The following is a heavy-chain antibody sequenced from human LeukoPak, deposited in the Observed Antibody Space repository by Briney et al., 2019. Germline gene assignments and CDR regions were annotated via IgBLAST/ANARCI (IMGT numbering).Heavy chain of an antibody. CDR2: TNSDGSST. CDR3: ARDSVEWYIFDY. D-gene: IGHD3-3*01. J-gene: IGHJ4*02. Sequence: PGGSLRLPCAASGFTFSSYWMHWVRQAPGKGPVWVARTNSDGSSTAYADSVKGRFTISKDNAKNTLYLLMNSLRAEDTAVYYWARDSVEWYIFDYWGQGTLVTVSS. V-gene: IGHV3-74*01. CDR1: GFTFSSYW.